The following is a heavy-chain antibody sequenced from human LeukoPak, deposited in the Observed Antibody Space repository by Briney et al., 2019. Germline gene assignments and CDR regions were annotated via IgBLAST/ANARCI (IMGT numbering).Heavy chain of an antibody. CDR1: GYSISSGYY. CDR3: ARRRSTWWGGLEKYYFDY. Sequence: SETLSLTFTVSGYSISSGYYWGWIRQPPGKGLEWIGSIYHSGSTYYNPSLKSRVTISVDTSKNQFSLKLSSVTAADTAVYYCARRRSTWWGGLEKYYFDYWGQGTLVTVSS. CDR2: IYHSGST. V-gene: IGHV4-38-2*02. D-gene: IGHD6-13*01. J-gene: IGHJ4*02.